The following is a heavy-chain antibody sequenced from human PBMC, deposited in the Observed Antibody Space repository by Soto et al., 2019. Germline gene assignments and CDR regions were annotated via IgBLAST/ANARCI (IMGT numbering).Heavy chain of an antibody. Sequence: GSLRLSCAASGFTFSSYPMNWVRQAPGKGLEWVSAISGGGDFIYYADSVKGRFTISRDNSKSTLFLQLNNLRAEDAAVYYCVKKGPDPYNSTDVWGKATTVTVSS. CDR2: ISGGGDFI. J-gene: IGHJ6*04. V-gene: IGHV3-23*01. D-gene: IGHD1-1*01. CDR3: VKKGPDPYNSTDV. CDR1: GFTFSSYP.